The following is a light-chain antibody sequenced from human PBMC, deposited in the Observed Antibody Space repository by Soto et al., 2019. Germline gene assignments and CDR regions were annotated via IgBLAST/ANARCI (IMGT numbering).Light chain of an antibody. Sequence: DIQMTQSPSSLSASVGDRVTITCRASQSISNYLNWYQQKPGKAPNLLIYTASTLQSGVPSRFSGSGSGTDFTLTISSLQPEDFGTYYCQQSYSTPTWTFGQGTKVDIK. V-gene: IGKV1-39*01. CDR2: TAS. CDR1: QSISNY. J-gene: IGKJ1*01. CDR3: QQSYSTPTWT.